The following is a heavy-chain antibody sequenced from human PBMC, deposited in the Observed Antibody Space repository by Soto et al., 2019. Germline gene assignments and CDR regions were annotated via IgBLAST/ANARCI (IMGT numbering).Heavy chain of an antibody. CDR3: AREVEDWFDP. Sequence: PGGSLRLSCAASGFTFNDYYMSWIRHAPGKGLEWVSNISSSGATVYYADSVKGRFTISRDNAKKSVYLQMNSLRADDTAVYYCAREVEDWFDPWGQGTLVTVSS. V-gene: IGHV3-11*01. CDR1: GFTFNDYY. CDR2: ISSSGATV. J-gene: IGHJ5*02. D-gene: IGHD2-15*01.